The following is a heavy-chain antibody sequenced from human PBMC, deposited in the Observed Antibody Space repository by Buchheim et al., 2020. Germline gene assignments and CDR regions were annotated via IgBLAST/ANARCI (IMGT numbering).Heavy chain of an antibody. J-gene: IGHJ4*02. V-gene: IGHV2-70*04. Sequence: QVTLKESGPALVKPTQTLTLTCTFSGFSLSTSGMRVSWIRQPPGKALEWLGHSDWDDDKLYSTSLKTRLTISKDTSKNQVVPTMTNMDPVETATYYCARINYSESRGYDYWGQGTL. CDR2: SDWDDDK. D-gene: IGHD3-22*01. CDR3: ARINYSESRGYDY. CDR1: GFSLSTSGMR.